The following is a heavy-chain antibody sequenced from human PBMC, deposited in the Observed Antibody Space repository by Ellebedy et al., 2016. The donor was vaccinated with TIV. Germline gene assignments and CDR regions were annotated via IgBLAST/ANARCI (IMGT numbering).Heavy chain of an antibody. J-gene: IGHJ6*02. V-gene: IGHV3-33*07. D-gene: IGHD4-23*01. CDR2: IWYDRSNE. CDR1: GFSFRTSG. CDR3: ARNGGDSFYFGMDV. Sequence: GGSLRLSXAASGFSFRTSGMYWVRQAPGKGLDWVAVIWYDRSNEYYADSVKGRFTISRDNSKNTLYLQMNSLRAEDTALYYCARNGGDSFYFGMDVWGQGTAVTVSS.